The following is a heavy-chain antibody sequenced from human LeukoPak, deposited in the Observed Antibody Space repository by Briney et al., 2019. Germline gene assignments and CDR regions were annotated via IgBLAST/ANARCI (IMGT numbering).Heavy chain of an antibody. V-gene: IGHV3-15*01. Sequence: GGSLRLSCAASGFTFSNAWMSWVRQAPGKGLEWAGRIKSKTDGGTTDYAAPVKGRFTISRDDSKNTLYLQMNSLKTEDTAVYYCTTCVGDDSSGYPDWGQGTLVTVSS. CDR3: TTCVGDDSSGYPD. J-gene: IGHJ4*02. D-gene: IGHD3-22*01. CDR1: GFTFSNAW. CDR2: IKSKTDGGTT.